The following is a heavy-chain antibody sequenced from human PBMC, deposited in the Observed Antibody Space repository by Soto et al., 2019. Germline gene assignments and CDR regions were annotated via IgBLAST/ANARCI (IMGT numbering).Heavy chain of an antibody. J-gene: IGHJ5*02. CDR3: ARVDSGYDFFLGWFDP. Sequence: QVQLQESGPGLVKPSQTLSLTCTVSGGSISSGGYYWSWIRQHPGKGLEWIGYIYYSGSTYYNPSLKRRVTISVDTSKNQFSLKLSSVTAADTAVYYCARVDSGYDFFLGWFDPWGQGTLVTVSS. CDR1: GGSISSGGYY. CDR2: IYYSGST. V-gene: IGHV4-31*03. D-gene: IGHD5-12*01.